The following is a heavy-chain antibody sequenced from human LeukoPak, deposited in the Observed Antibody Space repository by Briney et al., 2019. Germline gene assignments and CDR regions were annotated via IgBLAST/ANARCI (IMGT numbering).Heavy chain of an antibody. CDR3: AKIWEQWLVRDLDY. Sequence: PGGSLRLSCAASGFTFSSYAMSWVREAPGKGLDWVSAISGSGGSTCYADSVKGRFTISRDNSKNTLYLQMNSLRAEDTAVYYCAKIWEQWLVRDLDYWGQGTLVTVSS. J-gene: IGHJ4*02. CDR1: GFTFSSYA. CDR2: ISGSGGST. V-gene: IGHV3-23*01. D-gene: IGHD6-19*01.